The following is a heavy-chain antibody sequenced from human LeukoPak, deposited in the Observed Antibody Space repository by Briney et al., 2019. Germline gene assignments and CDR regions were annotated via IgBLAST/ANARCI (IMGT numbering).Heavy chain of an antibody. CDR1: GFTFDDYG. CDR2: INWNGGST. CDR3: ARAFKRFGESRTSY. J-gene: IGHJ4*02. V-gene: IGHV3-20*04. D-gene: IGHD3-10*01. Sequence: GGSLRLSCAASGFTFDDYGMSWVRQAPGKGLEWVSGINWNGGSTGYADSVKGRFTISRDNAKNSLYLQMNSLRAEDTAVYYCARAFKRFGESRTSYWGQGTLVTVSS.